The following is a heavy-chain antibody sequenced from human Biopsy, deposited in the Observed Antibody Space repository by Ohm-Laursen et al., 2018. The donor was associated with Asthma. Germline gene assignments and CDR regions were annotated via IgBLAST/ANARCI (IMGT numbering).Heavy chain of an antibody. J-gene: IGHJ4*02. Sequence: SSVKVSCKASGGTLNNYAINWVRQAPGQGLEWMGGISPIFGSIKYAEKFQGRVTLTADVFTNTVHMELTSLRSEDTAVYFCVAGFPKENVRYIFEFWGQGTLVTVSS. D-gene: IGHD5-18*01. CDR2: ISPIFGSI. CDR3: VAGFPKENVRYIFEF. CDR1: GGTLNNYA. V-gene: IGHV1-69*01.